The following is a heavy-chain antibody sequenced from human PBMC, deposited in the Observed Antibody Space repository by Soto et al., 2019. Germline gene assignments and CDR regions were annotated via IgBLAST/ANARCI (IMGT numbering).Heavy chain of an antibody. CDR3: AKDRYVGYCSGGSCAPVDY. Sequence: GGSLRLSCAASGFTFSSYAMSWVRQAPGKGLEWVSAISGSGGSTYYADSVKGRFTISRDNSKNTLYLQMNSLRAEDTAVYYCAKDRYVGYCSGGSCAPVDYWGQGTLVTVSS. V-gene: IGHV3-23*01. CDR2: ISGSGGST. D-gene: IGHD2-15*01. J-gene: IGHJ4*02. CDR1: GFTFSSYA.